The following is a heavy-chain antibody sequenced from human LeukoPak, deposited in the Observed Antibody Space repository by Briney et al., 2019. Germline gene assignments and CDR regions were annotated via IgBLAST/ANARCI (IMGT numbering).Heavy chain of an antibody. CDR2: ISSSGSTI. CDR3: ASSNPRGVIITGAFDI. Sequence: GGSLRLSCAASGFTFSSYEMNWVRQAPGKGLEWVSYISSSGSTIYYADSVKGRFTISRDNAKNSLYLQMNSLRAEDTAVYYCASSNPRGVIITGAFDIWGQGTMVTVSS. D-gene: IGHD3-10*01. J-gene: IGHJ3*02. CDR1: GFTFSSYE. V-gene: IGHV3-48*03.